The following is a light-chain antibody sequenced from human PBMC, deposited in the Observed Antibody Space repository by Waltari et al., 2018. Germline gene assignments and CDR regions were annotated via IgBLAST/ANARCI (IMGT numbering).Light chain of an antibody. CDR2: DVP. Sequence: QSALTQPASVSGSPGQSITISCTGTSSDIGSYNYVSWYQQHPGKAPKLLIYDVPNRPSGVSKRFSGSKSGNTASLTISGLQAEDEADYYCSSYMDTTTLELFGGGTSLTVL. V-gene: IGLV2-14*03. CDR1: SSDIGSYNY. CDR3: SSYMDTTTLEL. J-gene: IGLJ2*01.